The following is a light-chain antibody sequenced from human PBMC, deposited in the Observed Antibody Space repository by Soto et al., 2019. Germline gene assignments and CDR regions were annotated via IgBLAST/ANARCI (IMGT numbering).Light chain of an antibody. Sequence: QSVLTQPASVSGSPGQSITISCTGTSSDVGSYNYVSWYQHHPGKAPKLMIYDVNNRPSGVSNRFSGSKSGNAASLTISGLLPEDEADYYCSSLTSSSTLYVFGTGTKVTVL. V-gene: IGLV2-14*03. J-gene: IGLJ1*01. CDR3: SSLTSSSTLYV. CDR1: SSDVGSYNY. CDR2: DVN.